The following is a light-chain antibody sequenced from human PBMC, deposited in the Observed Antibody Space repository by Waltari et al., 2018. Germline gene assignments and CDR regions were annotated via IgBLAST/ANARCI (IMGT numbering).Light chain of an antibody. CDR3: MFWPSNVWV. Sequence: QPVLTQPPSSSASPGESARLTCTLPSDINVGDFNISWYQQKPGSPPRFLLYYNSDSEKAQGSGVPSLFSGAKDASANAGILLISWLQSEDEADYYCMFWPSNVWVFGGGTKLTVL. V-gene: IGLV5-37*01. CDR1: SDINVGDFN. CDR2: YNSDSEK. J-gene: IGLJ3*02.